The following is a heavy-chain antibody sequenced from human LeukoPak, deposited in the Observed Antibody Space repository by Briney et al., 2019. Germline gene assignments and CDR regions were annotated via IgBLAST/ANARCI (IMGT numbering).Heavy chain of an antibody. Sequence: SETLSLTCTVSGGSISSSSYYWGWIRQPPGKGLEWIGSIYYSGSTYYNPSLKSRVTISVDTSKNQFSLKLSSVTAADPAVYYCAKFKDTAMVTVDYWGQGTLVTVSS. CDR1: GGSISSSSYY. D-gene: IGHD5-18*01. CDR2: IYYSGST. CDR3: AKFKDTAMVTVDY. V-gene: IGHV4-39*01. J-gene: IGHJ4*02.